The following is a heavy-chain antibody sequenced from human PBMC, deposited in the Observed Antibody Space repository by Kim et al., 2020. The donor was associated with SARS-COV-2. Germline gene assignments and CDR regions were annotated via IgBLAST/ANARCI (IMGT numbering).Heavy chain of an antibody. Sequence: SETLSLTCTVSGGSVSSGSYYWSWIRQPPGKGLEWIGYIYYSGSTNYNPSLKSRVSISVDTSKNQFSLKLSSGTAADTAVYYCASFSSGYYHDTIRDYWGQGTLVTVSS. J-gene: IGHJ4*02. D-gene: IGHD3-22*01. CDR3: ASFSSGYYHDTIRDY. CDR1: GGSVSSGSYY. V-gene: IGHV4-61*01. CDR2: IYYSGST.